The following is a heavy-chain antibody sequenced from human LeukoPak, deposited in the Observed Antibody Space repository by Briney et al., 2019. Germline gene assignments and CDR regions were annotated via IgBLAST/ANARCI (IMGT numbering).Heavy chain of an antibody. CDR1: GGSISSYY. Sequence: SETLSLTCTVSGGSISSYYWSWIRQPPGMGLEWIGYIYHSGCTNNNPSLQSRVTISVDTSKNQFSLKLSSVTAADTAVYYCASSGLTTAGTVSYWGQGTLVTVSS. D-gene: IGHD6-13*01. J-gene: IGHJ4*02. V-gene: IGHV4-59*01. CDR3: ASSGLTTAGTVSY. CDR2: IYHSGCT.